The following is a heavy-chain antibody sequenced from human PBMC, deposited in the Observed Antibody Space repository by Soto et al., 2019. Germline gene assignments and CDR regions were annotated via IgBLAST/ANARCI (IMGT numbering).Heavy chain of an antibody. J-gene: IGHJ4*02. CDR3: ARAGDYYDSSGYYHFDY. CDR1: GGSFSGYY. CDR2: INHSGGT. Sequence: PSETLSLTCAVYGGSFSGYYWSWIRQPPGKGLEWIGEINHSGGTNYNPSLKSRVTISVDTSKNQFSLKLSSVTAADTAVYYCARAGDYYDSSGYYHFDYWGQGTLVTVSS. V-gene: IGHV4-34*01. D-gene: IGHD3-22*01.